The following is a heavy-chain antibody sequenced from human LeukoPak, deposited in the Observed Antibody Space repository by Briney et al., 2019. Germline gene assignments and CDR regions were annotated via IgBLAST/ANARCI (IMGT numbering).Heavy chain of an antibody. CDR2: IYYSGST. V-gene: IGHV4-59*01. J-gene: IGHJ4*02. D-gene: IGHD4-23*01. CDR1: GGSISSYY. Sequence: SETLSLTCTVSGGSISSYYWSWIRQPPGKGLEWIGYIYYSGSTNYNPSLKSRVTISVDTSKNQFSLKLSSVTAADTAVYYRARATTVVTPHYFDYWGQGTLVTVSS. CDR3: ARATTVVTPHYFDY.